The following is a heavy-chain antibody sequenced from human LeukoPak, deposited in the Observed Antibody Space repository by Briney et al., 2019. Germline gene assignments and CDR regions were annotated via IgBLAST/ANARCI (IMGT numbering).Heavy chain of an antibody. CDR1: GGSFSGYY. CDR3: ATKGMTTVTALDL. J-gene: IGHJ2*01. D-gene: IGHD4-17*01. CDR2: INHSGST. Sequence: PSETLSLTCAVYGGSFSGYYWSWIRQPPGKGLEWIGEINHSGSTNYNPSLKSRVTISVDTSKNQFSLKLSSVTAADTAVYYCATKGMTTVTALDLWGRGTLVTVSS. V-gene: IGHV4-34*01.